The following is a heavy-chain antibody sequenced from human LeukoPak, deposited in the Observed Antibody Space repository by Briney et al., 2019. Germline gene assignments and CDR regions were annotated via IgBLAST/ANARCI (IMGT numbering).Heavy chain of an antibody. CDR3: ARDGVVVPAAMYAFDI. CDR2: ISSSSSYI. Sequence: GGSLRLSCAASGFTFSSYSMNWVRQAPGKGLEWVSSISSSSSYIYYADSVKGRFTISRDNAKNSLYLQMNSLRAEDTAVYYCARDGVVVPAAMYAFDIWGQWTMVTVSS. V-gene: IGHV3-21*01. D-gene: IGHD2-2*01. CDR1: GFTFSSYS. J-gene: IGHJ3*02.